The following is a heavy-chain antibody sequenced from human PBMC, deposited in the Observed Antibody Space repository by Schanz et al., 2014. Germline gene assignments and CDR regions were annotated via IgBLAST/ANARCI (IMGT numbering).Heavy chain of an antibody. Sequence: QVQLVQSGAEVKKPGSSVKVSCKASGGTFSSFGINWVRQAPGQGLEWMGRIIPSLGLAKYEQKFQDKVTITADKSTSTAYMELSSLRSDDTAVYYCARGGGPEDVFDIWGQGTILTVSS. D-gene: IGHD5-12*01. J-gene: IGHJ3*02. CDR1: GGTFSSFG. CDR2: IIPSLGLA. CDR3: ARGGGPEDVFDI. V-gene: IGHV1-69*04.